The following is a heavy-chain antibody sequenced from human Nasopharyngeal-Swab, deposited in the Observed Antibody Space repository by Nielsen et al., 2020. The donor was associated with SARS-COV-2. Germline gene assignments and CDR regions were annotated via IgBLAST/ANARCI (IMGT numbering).Heavy chain of an antibody. J-gene: IGHJ6*03. CDR3: ARDLRKYYYLDV. CDR1: GFTFSTYG. CDR2: MTNDGKNI. V-gene: IGHV3-30*03. Sequence: GESLKISCAASGFTFSTYGMHWVRQAPGKGLEWVAVMTNDGKNIYYADSVKGRFTISRDNSKNTLYLQMNRLRADDTAVYYCARDLRKYYYLDVWGKGTTFTVSS.